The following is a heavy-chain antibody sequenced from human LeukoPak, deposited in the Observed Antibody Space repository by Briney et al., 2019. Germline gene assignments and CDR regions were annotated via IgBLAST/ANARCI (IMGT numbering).Heavy chain of an antibody. J-gene: IGHJ4*02. Sequence: SETLSLTCAVYGGSFSGYYWSWIRQPPGKGLEWIGEINHSGSTNCNPSLKSRVTISVDTSKNQFSLKLSSVTAADTAVYYCARGGRITIFGVVIIRTRSFDYWGQGTLVTVSS. V-gene: IGHV4-34*01. D-gene: IGHD3-3*01. CDR1: GGSFSGYY. CDR2: INHSGST. CDR3: ARGGRITIFGVVIIRTRSFDY.